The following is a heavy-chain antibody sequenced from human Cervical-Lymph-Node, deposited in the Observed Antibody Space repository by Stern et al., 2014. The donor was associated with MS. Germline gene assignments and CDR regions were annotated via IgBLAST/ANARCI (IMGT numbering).Heavy chain of an antibody. V-gene: IGHV3-23*04. J-gene: IGHJ4*02. D-gene: IGHD4-11*01. CDR3: AKVVDYSKRGDY. CDR1: GFTFGFYA. CDR2: ITGSGNHT. Sequence: EVQLVESGGGLVQPGGSLRLSCAASGFTFGFYAMNWVRQAPGKGLEWVSGITGSGNHTYYADSVKGRFTISRDNSKNTLYLQMSSLRAEDTAVYFCAKVVDYSKRGDYWGQGTLVTVS.